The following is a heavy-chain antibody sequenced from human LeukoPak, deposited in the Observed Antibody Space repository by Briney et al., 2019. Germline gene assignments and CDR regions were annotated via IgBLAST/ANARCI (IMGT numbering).Heavy chain of an antibody. V-gene: IGHV4-34*01. Sequence: SETLSLTCAVYGGSFSGYYWSWIRQPPGKGLEWIGEINHSGSTNYNPSLKSRVTISVDTSKNQFSLKLSSVTAADTAVYYCARLSAEESPFYYYYYMDVWGKGTTVTISS. CDR2: INHSGST. CDR1: GGSFSGYY. CDR3: ARLSAEESPFYYYYYMDV. D-gene: IGHD2-2*01. J-gene: IGHJ6*03.